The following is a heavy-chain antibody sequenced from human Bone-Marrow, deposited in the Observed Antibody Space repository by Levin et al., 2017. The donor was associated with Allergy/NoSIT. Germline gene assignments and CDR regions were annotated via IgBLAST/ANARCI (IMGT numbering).Heavy chain of an antibody. CDR2: IGWNVSIT. CDR1: GFSFEDYG. D-gene: IGHD3-3*01. Sequence: GGSLRLSCVTSGFSFEDYGMHWVRLAPGKGLQWVSGIGWNVSITVYAESVRGRFTISRDNAKNALFLQMNNLRPEDTALYYCTRFHTQILAFEIWGQGTMVTVSS. V-gene: IGHV3-9*01. CDR3: TRFHTQILAFEI. J-gene: IGHJ3*02.